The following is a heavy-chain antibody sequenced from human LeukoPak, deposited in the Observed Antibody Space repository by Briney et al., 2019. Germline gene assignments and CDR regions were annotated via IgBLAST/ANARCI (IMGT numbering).Heavy chain of an antibody. CDR1: GFTFSSYA. J-gene: IGHJ4*02. D-gene: IGHD6-19*01. V-gene: IGHV3-30-3*01. Sequence: GGSLRLSCAASGFTFSSYAMHWVRQAPGKGLEWVAVISYDGSNKYYADSVKGRFTISRDNSKNTLYLQMNSLRAEDTAVYYCARDLLELAVAPYFDYWGQGTLVTVSS. CDR2: ISYDGSNK. CDR3: ARDLLELAVAPYFDY.